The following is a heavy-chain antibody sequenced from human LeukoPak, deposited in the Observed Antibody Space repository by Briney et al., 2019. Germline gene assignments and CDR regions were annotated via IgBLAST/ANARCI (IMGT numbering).Heavy chain of an antibody. CDR3: VKDRSGYYAYSFDV. CDR1: GLTFDDYA. D-gene: IGHD3-22*01. J-gene: IGHJ3*01. V-gene: IGHV3-9*01. CDR2: INWNSGRI. Sequence: GGSLRLSCTASGLTFDDYAMHGVRQAPGKGLEWVSGINWNSGRIGYADSVKGRFTISRDNAKNSLFLQMNSLRVEGTGLYYCVKDRSGYYAYSFDVWGQGTMVTVSS.